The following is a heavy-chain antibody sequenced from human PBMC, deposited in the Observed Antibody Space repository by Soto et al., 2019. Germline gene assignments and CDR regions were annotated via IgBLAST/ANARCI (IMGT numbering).Heavy chain of an antibody. CDR2: IIPILGIA. CDR3: ARGRSLLSYYYDSSGYSNPGDVSGIHNWFDP. CDR1: GGTFSSYT. J-gene: IGHJ5*02. V-gene: IGHV1-69*02. Sequence: SVKVSCKASGGTFSSYTISWVRQAPGQGLEWMGRIIPILGIANYAQKFQGRVTITADKSTSTAYMELSSLRSEDTAVYYCARGRSLLSYYYDSSGYSNPGDVSGIHNWFDPWGQGTLVTVSS. D-gene: IGHD3-22*01.